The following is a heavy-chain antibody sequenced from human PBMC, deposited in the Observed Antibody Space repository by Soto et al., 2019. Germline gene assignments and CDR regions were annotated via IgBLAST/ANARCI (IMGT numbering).Heavy chain of an antibody. CDR1: GGTFSSYS. V-gene: IGHV1-69*01. CDR3: ARDGGRRSGGIDY. D-gene: IGHD2-15*01. CDR2: IIPIFGTA. Sequence: QVQLVQSGAEVKKPGSSVKVSCKASGGTFSSYSINWVRQAPGQGLEWMGEIIPIFGTANYAQKFQGRVTITAVESTSPAYMALSSLRSEYTDVYYCARDGGRRSGGIDYWGQGTLVTVS. J-gene: IGHJ4*02.